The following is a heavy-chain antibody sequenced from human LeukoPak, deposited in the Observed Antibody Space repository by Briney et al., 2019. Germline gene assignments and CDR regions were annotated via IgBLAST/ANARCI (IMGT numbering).Heavy chain of an antibody. CDR3: ATGVVGATTGWYFDL. CDR2: IWSDESNK. Sequence: GRSLRLSCASSGFTFSRYGMHWVRQAPGKGLEWVAVIWSDESNKYYADSVKGRFTISRDNFKNTLYLHMNRLRAEDTTVYYCATGVVGATTGWYFDLWGRGTLVTVSS. V-gene: IGHV3-33*01. J-gene: IGHJ2*01. CDR1: GFTFSRYG. D-gene: IGHD1-26*01.